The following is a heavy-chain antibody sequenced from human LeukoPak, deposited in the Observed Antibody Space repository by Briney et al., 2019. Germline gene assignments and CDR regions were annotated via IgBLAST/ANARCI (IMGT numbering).Heavy chain of an antibody. CDR2: FSWNSGTI. V-gene: IGHV3-9*01. Sequence: GGSLRLSCAASGFTFDDYVMNWVRQAPGKGLEWVSSFSWNSGTIGYADSVKGRFTISRDNAKNSLYLLMNSLRAEDTALYYCVKGAAYHLGDAFDIWGQGTMVTVSS. J-gene: IGHJ3*02. CDR3: VKGAAYHLGDAFDI. D-gene: IGHD2-15*01. CDR1: GFTFDDYV.